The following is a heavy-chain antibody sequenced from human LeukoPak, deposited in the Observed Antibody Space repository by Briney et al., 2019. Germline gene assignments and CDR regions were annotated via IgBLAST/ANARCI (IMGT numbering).Heavy chain of an antibody. V-gene: IGHV3-48*01. CDR1: GFTFSSYS. CDR2: ISSSSSTI. CDR3: ARGTPDFWSGYYLDY. D-gene: IGHD3-3*01. Sequence: GGSLRLSCAASGFTFSSYSMNWVRQAPGKGLEWVSYISSSSSTIYYADSVKGRFTISRDNAKNSLYLRMNSLRAEDTAVYYCARGTPDFWSGYYLDYWGQGTLVTVSS. J-gene: IGHJ4*02.